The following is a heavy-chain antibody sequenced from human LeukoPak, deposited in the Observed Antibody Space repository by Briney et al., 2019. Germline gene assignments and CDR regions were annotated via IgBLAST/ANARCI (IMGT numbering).Heavy chain of an antibody. V-gene: IGHV4-59*02. J-gene: IGHJ4*02. CDR3: AIRDYYDSSVDY. CDR1: GGSVSNDY. CDR2: IYYSANI. Sequence: SETLSLTCNVSGGSVSNDYWSWIRQPPGKGLEWIAYIYYSANINYNPSLKSRVSISVDTSKNQFSLKLSSVTAADTAVYYCAIRDYYDSSVDYWGQGTLVTVSS. D-gene: IGHD3-22*01.